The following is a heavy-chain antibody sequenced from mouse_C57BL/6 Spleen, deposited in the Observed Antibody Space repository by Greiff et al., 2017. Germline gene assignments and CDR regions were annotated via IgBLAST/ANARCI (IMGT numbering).Heavy chain of an antibody. V-gene: IGHV1-54*01. CDR2: INPGSGGT. Sequence: QVQLQQSGAELVRPGTSVKVSCKASGYAFTNYLIEWVKQRPGQGLEWIGVINPGSGGTNYNEKFKGKATLTADKSSSTAYMQLSSLTSEDSAVYFCAREASYGSSSWFAYWGQGTLVTVSA. CDR3: AREASYGSSSWFAY. CDR1: GYAFTNYL. J-gene: IGHJ3*01. D-gene: IGHD1-1*01.